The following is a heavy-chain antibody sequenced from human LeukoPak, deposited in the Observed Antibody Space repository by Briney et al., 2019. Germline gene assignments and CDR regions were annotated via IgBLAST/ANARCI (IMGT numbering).Heavy chain of an antibody. Sequence: SGTLSLTCAVYGGSFSGYYWSWIRQPPGKGLEWIGEINHSGGTDYNPSLKSRVTISVDTSKNQFSLKLSSVTAPDTAVYYCARMAAACWFDPWGQGTLVTVSS. D-gene: IGHD6-13*01. CDR1: GGSFSGYY. V-gene: IGHV4-34*01. J-gene: IGHJ5*02. CDR3: ARMAAACWFDP. CDR2: INHSGGT.